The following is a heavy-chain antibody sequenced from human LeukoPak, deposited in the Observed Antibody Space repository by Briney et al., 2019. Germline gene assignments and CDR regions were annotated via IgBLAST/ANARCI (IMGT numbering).Heavy chain of an antibody. CDR3: ARDKEAAVDFWSGYYPL. Sequence: GGSLRLSCAASGFTFSSYWMSWVRQAPGKGLEWVANIKQDGSEKYYVDSVKGRFTISRDNAKNSLYLQMNSLRAEDTAVYYCARDKEAAVDFWSGYYPLWGQGTLVTVSS. J-gene: IGHJ4*02. D-gene: IGHD3-3*01. V-gene: IGHV3-7*01. CDR1: GFTFSSYW. CDR2: IKQDGSEK.